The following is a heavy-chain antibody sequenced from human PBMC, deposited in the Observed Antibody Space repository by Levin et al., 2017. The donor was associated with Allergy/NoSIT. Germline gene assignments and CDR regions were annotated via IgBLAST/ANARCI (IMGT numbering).Heavy chain of an antibody. CDR3: ARRPDYYDYYGSGSPLDY. Sequence: GGSLRLSCAASGFTFSSYAMHWVRQAPGKGLEWVAVISYDGSNKYYADSVKGRFTISRDNSKNTLYLQMNSLRAEDTAVYYCARRPDYYDYYGSGSPLDYWGQGTLVTVSS. CDR1: GFTFSSYA. D-gene: IGHD3-10*01. CDR2: ISYDGSNK. J-gene: IGHJ4*02. V-gene: IGHV3-30-3*01.